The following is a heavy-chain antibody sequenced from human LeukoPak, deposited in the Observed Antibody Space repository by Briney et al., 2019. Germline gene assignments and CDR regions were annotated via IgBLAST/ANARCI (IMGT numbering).Heavy chain of an antibody. J-gene: IGHJ4*02. CDR3: AKTTTGYSSGRYPGWPVDY. Sequence: PGGSLRLSCAASGFTFSSYAVSWVRQAPGKGLEWVSAISGSGGGTYYADSVKGRFTISRDNTKNTLYLQMNSLSTEDTDVYYCAKTTTGYSSGRYPGWPVDYWGQGTLVTVSS. CDR1: GFTFSSYA. CDR2: ISGSGGGT. D-gene: IGHD6-19*01. V-gene: IGHV3-23*01.